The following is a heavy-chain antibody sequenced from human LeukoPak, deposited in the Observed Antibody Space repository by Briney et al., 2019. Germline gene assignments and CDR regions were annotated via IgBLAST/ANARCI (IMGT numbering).Heavy chain of an antibody. CDR2: VSGSGDST. CDR1: GFTFSAYA. Sequence: PGGSLRLSCAASGFTFSAYAMSWVRQAPGKGLEWVSAVSGSGDSTYYADSVKGRFTISRDNSKNTLFLQMSSLRADDTAIYYCANPAGGAAAANADSWGQGTLVTVSS. D-gene: IGHD6-13*01. CDR3: ANPAGGAAAANADS. J-gene: IGHJ5*01. V-gene: IGHV3-23*01.